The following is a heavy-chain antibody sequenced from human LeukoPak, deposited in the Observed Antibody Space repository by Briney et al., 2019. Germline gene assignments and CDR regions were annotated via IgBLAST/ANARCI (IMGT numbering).Heavy chain of an antibody. CDR2: IYYSGSS. V-gene: IGHV4-59*01. J-gene: IGHJ5*02. CDR3: ARAVYGSGSYEGIRFDP. CDR1: GGSIGSYY. Sequence: SETLSLTCTVSGGSIGSYYWSWIRQPPGKGLEWIGYIYYSGSSNYNLSLKSRVTISVDTSKNQFSLKLSSVTAADTAVYYCARAVYGSGSYEGIRFDPWGQGTLVTVSS. D-gene: IGHD3-10*01.